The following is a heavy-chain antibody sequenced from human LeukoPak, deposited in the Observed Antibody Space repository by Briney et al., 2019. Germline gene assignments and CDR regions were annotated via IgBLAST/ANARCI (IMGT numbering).Heavy chain of an antibody. CDR3: ASPTISRSLDY. J-gene: IGHJ4*02. CDR2: IKQDGSEK. Sequence: GGSLRLSCAASGFTFSSYAMSWVRQAPGKGLEWVANIKQDGSEKYYVDSVKGRFTISRDNAKNSLYLQMNSLRAEDTAVYYCASPTISRSLDYWGQGTLVTVSS. CDR1: GFTFSSYA. D-gene: IGHD1-26*01. V-gene: IGHV3-7*01.